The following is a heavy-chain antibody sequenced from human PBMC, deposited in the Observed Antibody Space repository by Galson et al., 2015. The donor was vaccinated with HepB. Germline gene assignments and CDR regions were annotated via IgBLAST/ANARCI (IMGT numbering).Heavy chain of an antibody. V-gene: IGHV3-11*06. CDR3: TRVRGSGSYPDY. J-gene: IGHJ4*02. D-gene: IGHD3-10*01. CDR2: ISGNGDYS. CDR1: GFSFSDYY. Sequence: SLRLSCAASGFSFSDYYMAWIRQAPGKELESLSYISGNGDYSGHADSVRGRFSISRDNAKTSLHLQLTSLTAEDMAIYYCTRVRGSGSYPDYWGQGILVTVSS.